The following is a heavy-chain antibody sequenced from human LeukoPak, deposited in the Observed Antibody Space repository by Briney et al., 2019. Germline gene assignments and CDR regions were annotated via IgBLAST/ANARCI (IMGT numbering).Heavy chain of an antibody. D-gene: IGHD2-2*01. CDR2: IYYSGST. CDR1: GGSISNYF. V-gene: IGHV4-59*01. CDR3: ARAGGVVPAAMIWFDP. J-gene: IGHJ5*02. Sequence: SETLSLTCTVSGGSISNYFWNWIRQPPGKGLEWIGYIYYSGSTNYNPSLKSRVTISLDTSKSQFSLKLSSVTAADTAVYYCARAGGVVPAAMIWFDPWGQGTLVTVSS.